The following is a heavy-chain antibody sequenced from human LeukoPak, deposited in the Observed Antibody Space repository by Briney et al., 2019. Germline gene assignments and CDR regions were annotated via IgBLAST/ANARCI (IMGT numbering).Heavy chain of an antibody. D-gene: IGHD3-10*02. V-gene: IGHV4-4*02. CDR2: VYHSGST. J-gene: IGHJ3*02. CDR1: GGSISSNNW. CDR3: ASVRIPRVPPHGFDI. Sequence: SETLSLTCAVSGGSISSNNWWSWLRQPPGKGLEWIGEVYHSGSTNYNPSLESRVTISVDKSKNQFSLKLNSVTAADTAVYYCASVRIPRVPPHGFDIWGQGTMVTVSS.